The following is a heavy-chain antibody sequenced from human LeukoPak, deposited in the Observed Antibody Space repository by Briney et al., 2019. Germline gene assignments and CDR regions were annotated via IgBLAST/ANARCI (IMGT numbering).Heavy chain of an antibody. CDR3: AVGVLSGGHEWALNI. Sequence: ASVKVSCKASGYTFTGHYIHRVRQATGQGLEWMGFMNPNSGDTGYAQKFQGRVTMTRNTSIRTAYMELSSLRSDDTAVYYCAVGVLSGGHEWALNIWGQGTMVTVSS. V-gene: IGHV1-8*02. CDR2: MNPNSGDT. D-gene: IGHD2-8*02. J-gene: IGHJ3*02. CDR1: GYTFTGHY.